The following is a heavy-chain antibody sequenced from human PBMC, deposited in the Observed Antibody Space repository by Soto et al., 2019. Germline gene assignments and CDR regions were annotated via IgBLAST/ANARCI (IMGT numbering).Heavy chain of an antibody. V-gene: IGHV4-30-2*01. CDR2: IYHSGST. Sequence: PSETLSLTCAVSGGSISSGGFSWSWIRQPPGKGLEWIGYIYHSGSTYYNPSLKSRATISVDTPKNQFSLKLTSVTAADTAVYYCARVPTGAGSGWFDPWGQGTLVTVSS. D-gene: IGHD2-8*02. CDR3: ARVPTGAGSGWFDP. CDR1: GGSISSGGFS. J-gene: IGHJ5*02.